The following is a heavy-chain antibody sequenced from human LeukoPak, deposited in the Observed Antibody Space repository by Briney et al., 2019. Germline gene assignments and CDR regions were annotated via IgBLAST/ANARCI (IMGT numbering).Heavy chain of an antibody. V-gene: IGHV4-59*01. Sequence: SETLSLTCTVSGGSISSYYWSWIRQPPEKGLEWIGYIYNSGSTSYNPSLKSRVTISVDTSKNQFSLKLSSVAAADTAVYYCARARELFYFDYWGQGTLVTVSS. J-gene: IGHJ4*02. CDR2: IYNSGST. CDR3: ARARELFYFDY. D-gene: IGHD3-10*01. CDR1: GGSISSYY.